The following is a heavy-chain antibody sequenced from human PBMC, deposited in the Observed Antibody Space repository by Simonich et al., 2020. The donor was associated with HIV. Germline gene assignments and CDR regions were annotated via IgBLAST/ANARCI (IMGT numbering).Heavy chain of an antibody. CDR2: INHSGST. Sequence: QVQLQESGPGLVKPSETLSLTCVVSGYSISSGSYWGWVRQPPGKGLGWIGEINHSGSTKSNPSLKSRITISVDTSKNQFSLKMTSVTAADTALYYCARAHQNILFDNWGLGTLVTVSS. J-gene: IGHJ4*02. CDR1: GYSISSGSY. D-gene: IGHD2-15*01. V-gene: IGHV4-38-2*01. CDR3: ARAHQNILFDN.